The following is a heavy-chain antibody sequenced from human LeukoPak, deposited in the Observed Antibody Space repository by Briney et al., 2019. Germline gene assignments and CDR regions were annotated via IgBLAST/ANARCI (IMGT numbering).Heavy chain of an antibody. CDR1: GDSISSYY. CDR2: IYYSGST. J-gene: IGHJ4*02. Sequence: SETLSLTCTVSGDSISSYYWSWIRQPPGKGLEWIGYIYYSGSTNYNPSLKSRVTISVDTSKNQFSLKPSSVTAADTAVYYCAREAWPGGYYDYWGQGTLVTVSS. V-gene: IGHV4-59*01. D-gene: IGHD2-15*01. CDR3: AREAWPGGYYDY.